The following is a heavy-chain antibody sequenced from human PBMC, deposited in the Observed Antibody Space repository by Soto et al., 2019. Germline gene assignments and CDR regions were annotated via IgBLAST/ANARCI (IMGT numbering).Heavy chain of an antibody. D-gene: IGHD6-13*01. CDR2: INPNSGGT. CDR3: AIPQGSRNDAFDI. J-gene: IGHJ3*02. CDR1: GYTFTGYY. V-gene: IGHV1-2*04. Sequence: ASVKGSCKASGYTFTGYYMHWVRQAPGQGPEWMGWINPNSGGTNYAQKFQGWVTMTRDTSISTAYMELSRLRSDDTAVYYCAIPQGSRNDAFDIWGQGTMVTVSS.